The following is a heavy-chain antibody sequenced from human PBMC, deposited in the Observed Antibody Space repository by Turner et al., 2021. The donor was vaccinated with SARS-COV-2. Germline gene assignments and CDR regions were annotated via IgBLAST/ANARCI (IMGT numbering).Heavy chain of an antibody. CDR1: GITLSTYG. CDR3: AVYNSGRWF. D-gene: IGHD6-19*01. Sequence: EVQRVESGGDLVQPGGYLRLCCIASGITLSTYGMPWVRQAPGKGLEWVSTMKSDGSDASYADSVKGRFTISRDSAKNTLYLQMSSLRVEDTADYYCAVYNSGRWFWGQGTLVTVSS. J-gene: IGHJ4*02. V-gene: IGHV3-74*01. CDR2: MKSDGSDA.